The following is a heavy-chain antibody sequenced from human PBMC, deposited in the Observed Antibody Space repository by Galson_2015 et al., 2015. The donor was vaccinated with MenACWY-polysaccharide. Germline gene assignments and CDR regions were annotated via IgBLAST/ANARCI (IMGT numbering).Heavy chain of an antibody. D-gene: IGHD6-6*01. V-gene: IGHV3-30*18. J-gene: IGHJ6*03. Sequence: SLRLSCAASGFTFSSYDMHWVRQAPGKGLEWVALISYDGNNKYSADSVKGRFTISRDNSKNTLYLQMNSLRAEDTAVYYCAKDRYGSSSGYYYYYMDVWGKGTTVTVSS. CDR1: GFTFSSYD. CDR3: AKDRYGSSSGYYYYYMDV. CDR2: ISYDGNNK.